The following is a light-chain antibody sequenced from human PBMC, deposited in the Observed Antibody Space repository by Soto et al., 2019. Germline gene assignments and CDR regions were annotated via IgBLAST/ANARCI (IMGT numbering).Light chain of an antibody. CDR3: RQYCTTPPYT. CDR1: QSVSRY. V-gene: IGKV3-11*01. Sequence: EIVLTQSPATLSLSPGERATLSCRASQSVSRYLAWYQQQPGQAPRLLIYDASNRATASLARFSGSGSGTDFTLPISSLVAQDVAVYYCRQYCTTPPYTFGQGTKVDIK. J-gene: IGKJ2*01. CDR2: DAS.